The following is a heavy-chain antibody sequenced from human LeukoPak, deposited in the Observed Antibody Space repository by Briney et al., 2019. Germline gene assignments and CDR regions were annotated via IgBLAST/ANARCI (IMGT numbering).Heavy chain of an antibody. CDR2: INPNSGGT. V-gene: IGHV1-2*02. D-gene: IGHD2-15*01. J-gene: IGHJ4*02. Sequence: ASVKVSCKASGYTFTGYYMHWVRQAPGQGLEWMGWINPNSGGTNYAQKFQGRLTMTEDTSTDTAYMELSSLRSDDTAVYYCATDPVGHCTANGCSSVDYWGQGTLVTVSS. CDR3: ATDPVGHCTANGCSSVDY. CDR1: GYTFTGYY.